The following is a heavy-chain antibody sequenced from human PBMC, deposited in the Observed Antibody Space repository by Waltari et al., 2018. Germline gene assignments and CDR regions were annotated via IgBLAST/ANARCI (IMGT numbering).Heavy chain of an antibody. V-gene: IGHV4-34*01. D-gene: IGHD4-17*01. CDR3: ARGRYGDYKYYYYYGMDV. CDR1: GGSFSGYY. J-gene: IGHJ6*02. Sequence: QVQLQQWGAGLLKPSGTLSLTCAVYGGSFSGYYWTWIRQPPGKGLEWIGEINHSGSTNYNPSLKSRVTISVDTSKNQFSLKLSSVTAADTAVYYCARGRYGDYKYYYYYGMDVWGQGTTVTVSS. CDR2: INHSGST.